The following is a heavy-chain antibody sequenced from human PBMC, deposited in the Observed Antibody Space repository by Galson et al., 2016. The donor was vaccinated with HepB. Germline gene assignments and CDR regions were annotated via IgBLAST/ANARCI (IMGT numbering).Heavy chain of an antibody. V-gene: IGHV3-30*18. J-gene: IGHJ4*02. CDR2: ISHDGRHK. Sequence: SLRLSCAASEFSFTKHVMHWVRQAPGKGLEWVAHISHDGRHKYYVPSVKGRFTIPRDNFRNILYLQMNSLRTEDTALYSCAKGRAPAGTSAFDYWGQGTPVTVSS. D-gene: IGHD1-7*01. CDR1: EFSFTKHV. CDR3: AKGRAPAGTSAFDY.